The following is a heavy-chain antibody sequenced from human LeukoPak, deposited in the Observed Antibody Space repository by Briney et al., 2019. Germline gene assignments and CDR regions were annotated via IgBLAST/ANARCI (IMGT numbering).Heavy chain of an antibody. V-gene: IGHV3-21*01. CDR3: ARNEYYYDSSGYYFPYYFDY. J-gene: IGHJ4*02. D-gene: IGHD3-22*01. CDR1: GFTFSSYS. Sequence: PGGSLRLSCAASGFTFSSYSMNWVRQAPGKGLEWVSSISSSSSYIYYADSVKGRFTISRDNAKNSLYLQMNSLRAEDTAVYYCARNEYYYDSSGYYFPYYFDYWGQGTLVTVSS. CDR2: ISSSSSYI.